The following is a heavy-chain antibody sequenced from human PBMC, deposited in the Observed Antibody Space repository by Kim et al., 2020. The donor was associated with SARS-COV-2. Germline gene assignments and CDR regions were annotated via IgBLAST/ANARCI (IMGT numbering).Heavy chain of an antibody. CDR3: ASRSGGSCYRASP. CDR2: IYYSGNT. V-gene: IGHV4-38-2*02. D-gene: IGHD2-15*01. J-gene: IGHJ5*02. Sequence: SETLSLTCTVSGYSISGGYYWGWIRQPPGMGLGWIGSIYYSGNTYYNPSLKRRVTISVDTSKNQFSLQLRSLTAADTAVYYCASRSGGSCYRASPWGQGT. CDR1: GYSISGGYY.